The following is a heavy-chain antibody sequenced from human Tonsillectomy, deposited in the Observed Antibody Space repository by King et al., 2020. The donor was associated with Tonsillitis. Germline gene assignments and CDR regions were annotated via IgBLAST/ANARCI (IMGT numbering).Heavy chain of an antibody. Sequence: EVQLVESGGGLVKPGGSLRLSCAASGFTFSTYTMNWVRQAPGKGLEWVSSISNSPTYKYYADSVTGRFTISRDNAKNSLYLQMNSLRAEDTAVYYCARHPRPCSNGWSGVNFWGQGTLVTVSS. J-gene: IGHJ4*02. CDR1: GFTFSTYT. CDR3: ARHPRPCSNGWSGVNF. CDR2: ISNSPTYK. V-gene: IGHV3-21*01. D-gene: IGHD6-19*01.